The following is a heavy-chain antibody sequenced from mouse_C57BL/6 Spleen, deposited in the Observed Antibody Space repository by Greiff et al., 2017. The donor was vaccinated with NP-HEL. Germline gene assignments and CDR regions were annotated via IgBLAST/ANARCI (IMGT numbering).Heavy chain of an antibody. CDR3: ARKRNYYGSFDY. CDR2: INPGSGGT. Sequence: VQLQQSGAELVRPGTSVKVSCKASGYAFTNYLIEWVKQRPGQGLEWIGVINPGSGGTNYNEKVKGKATLTADKSSSTAYMQLSSLTSEDSAVYFCARKRNYYGSFDYWGQGTTLTVSS. J-gene: IGHJ2*01. CDR1: GYAFTNYL. V-gene: IGHV1-54*01. D-gene: IGHD1-1*01.